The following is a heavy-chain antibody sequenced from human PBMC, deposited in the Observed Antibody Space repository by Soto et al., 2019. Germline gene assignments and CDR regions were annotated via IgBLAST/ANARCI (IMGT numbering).Heavy chain of an antibody. CDR1: GGSFSGYY. Sequence: SETLSLTCAVYGGSFSGYYWSWIRQPPGKGLEWIGEINHSGSTNYNPSLKSRVTISVDTSKNQFSLKLSSVTAADTAVYYCARGFSYCTNGVCRVYYYYYYYMDVWGKGTTVTVSS. J-gene: IGHJ6*03. D-gene: IGHD2-8*01. V-gene: IGHV4-34*01. CDR3: ARGFSYCTNGVCRVYYYYYYYMDV. CDR2: INHSGST.